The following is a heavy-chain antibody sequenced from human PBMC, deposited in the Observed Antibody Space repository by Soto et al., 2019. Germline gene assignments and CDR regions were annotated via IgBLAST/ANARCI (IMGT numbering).Heavy chain of an antibody. CDR3: ARGSNSYNWHPVDPYNWLDP. Sequence: PSETLSLTCAVYGGSFSGYYWSWIRQPPGKGLEWIGEINHSGSTNYNPSLKSRVTISVDTSKNQFSLKLSSVTAADTAVYYCARGSNSYNWHPVDPYNWLDPWGQGTLVTVSS. D-gene: IGHD1-1*01. J-gene: IGHJ5*02. V-gene: IGHV4-34*01. CDR1: GGSFSGYY. CDR2: INHSGST.